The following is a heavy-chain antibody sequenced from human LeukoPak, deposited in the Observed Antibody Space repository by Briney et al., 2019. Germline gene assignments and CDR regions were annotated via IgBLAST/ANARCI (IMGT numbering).Heavy chain of an antibody. CDR2: ISGSGGST. CDR1: GFTFSSYA. CDR3: AKDRARYFDWGSFDY. J-gene: IGHJ4*02. D-gene: IGHD3-9*01. Sequence: PGGSLRLSCAASGFTFSSYAMSWVRQAPGKGLEWVSAISGSGGSTYYADSVKGRFTISRDNSKNTLYLQMNSLRAEDTAVYYCAKDRARYFDWGSFDYWGQGALVTVSS. V-gene: IGHV3-23*01.